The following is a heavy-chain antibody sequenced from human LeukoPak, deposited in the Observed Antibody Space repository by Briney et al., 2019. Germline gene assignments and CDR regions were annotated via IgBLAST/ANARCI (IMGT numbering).Heavy chain of an antibody. CDR1: GFTFSSHY. CDR3: AKTKEMATIIDY. J-gene: IGHJ4*02. V-gene: IGHV3-23*01. Sequence: PGGSLRLSCAASGFTFSSHYMTWVRQAPGKGLEWVSHISDSDSRTHYVDSVKGRFTTSRDNSKNTLYLQMDSLRAEDTAVYYCAKTKEMATIIDYWGQGTLVTVSS. CDR2: ISDSDSRT. D-gene: IGHD5-24*01.